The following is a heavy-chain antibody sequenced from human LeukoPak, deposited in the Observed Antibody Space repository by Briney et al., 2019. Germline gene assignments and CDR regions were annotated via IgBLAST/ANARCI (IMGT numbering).Heavy chain of an antibody. CDR3: ARGPYSNYIASWFDP. CDR2: INHSGST. CDR1: GGSFSGYY. D-gene: IGHD4-4*01. V-gene: IGHV4-34*01. J-gene: IGHJ5*02. Sequence: KPSETLSLTCAVYGGSFSGYYWSWIRQPPGKELEWIGEINHSGSTNYNPSLKSRVTISVDTSKNQFSLKLSSVTAADTAVYCCARGPYSNYIASWFDPWGQGTLVTVSS.